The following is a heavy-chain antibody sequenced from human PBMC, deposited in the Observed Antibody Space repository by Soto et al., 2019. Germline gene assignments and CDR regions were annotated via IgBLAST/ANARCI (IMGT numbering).Heavy chain of an antibody. V-gene: IGHV3-23*01. J-gene: IGHJ4*02. CDR3: AKGNYYYDGSGYYH. Sequence: GGSLRLSCAASGFAFNNFVMTWVRQAPGKGLEWVSTISGSGGATYYADSVKGRFTLSRDNSKNTLSLQMNSLRAEDTALYYCAKGNYYYDGSGYYHWGQGALVTVSS. CDR2: ISGSGGAT. D-gene: IGHD3-22*01. CDR1: GFAFNNFV.